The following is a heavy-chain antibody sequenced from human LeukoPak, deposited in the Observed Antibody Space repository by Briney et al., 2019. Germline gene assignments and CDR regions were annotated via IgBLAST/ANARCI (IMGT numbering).Heavy chain of an antibody. CDR3: ARDTYDFWSGYLGWFDP. J-gene: IGHJ5*02. Sequence: KPGSSVKVSCKASGGTFSSYAISWVRQAPGQGLEWMGRIIPTFGTANYAQKFQGRVTITTDESTSTAYMELSSLRSEDTAVYYCARDTYDFWSGYLGWFDPWGQGTLVTVSS. D-gene: IGHD3-3*01. V-gene: IGHV1-69*05. CDR2: IIPTFGTA. CDR1: GGTFSSYA.